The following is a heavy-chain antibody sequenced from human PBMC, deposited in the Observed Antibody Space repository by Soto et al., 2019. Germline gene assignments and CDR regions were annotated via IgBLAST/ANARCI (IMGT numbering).Heavy chain of an antibody. CDR3: ARDYSSGYTPYYYSGMDV. D-gene: IGHD3-22*01. Sequence: PGGSLRLSCAASGFTVSSNYMSWVRQAPGKGLEWVSVIYSGGSTYYADSVKGRFTISRDNSKNTLYLQMNSLRAEDTAVYYCARDYSSGYTPYYYSGMDVWGQGTTVTVSS. CDR1: GFTVSSNY. V-gene: IGHV3-53*01. CDR2: IYSGGST. J-gene: IGHJ6*02.